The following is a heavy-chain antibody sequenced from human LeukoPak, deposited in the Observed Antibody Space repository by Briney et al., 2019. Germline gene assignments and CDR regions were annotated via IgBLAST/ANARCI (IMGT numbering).Heavy chain of an antibody. CDR3: ARRMDDSSGYYYVGFDY. D-gene: IGHD3-22*01. Sequence: GGSLRLSCKGSGDSFTSYWIGWVRQMPGKGLEWMGLIYPGDSDTRYSPSFQGQVTISADKSISTAYPQWSSLKASDTAIYYCARRMDDSSGYYYVGFDYWGQGTLVTVSS. CDR2: IYPGDSDT. J-gene: IGHJ4*02. V-gene: IGHV5-51*01. CDR1: GDSFTSYW.